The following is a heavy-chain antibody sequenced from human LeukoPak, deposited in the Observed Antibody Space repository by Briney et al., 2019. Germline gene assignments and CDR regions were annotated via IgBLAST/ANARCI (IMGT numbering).Heavy chain of an antibody. Sequence: SETLSLTCTVSGGSISSYYWSWIRQPPGKGLEWIGYIYYSGSTNYNPSLKSRVTISVDTSKNQFSLKLSSVTAADTAVYYCARCYTGTIDYWGQGTLVTVSS. CDR1: GGSISSYY. CDR3: ARCYTGTIDY. V-gene: IGHV4-59*08. J-gene: IGHJ4*02. D-gene: IGHD6-13*01. CDR2: IYYSGST.